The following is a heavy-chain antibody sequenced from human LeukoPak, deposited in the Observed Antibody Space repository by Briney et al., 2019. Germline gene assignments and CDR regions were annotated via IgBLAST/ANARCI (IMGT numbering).Heavy chain of an antibody. Sequence: PGGSLRLSCAASGFTFSSYGMHWVRQAPGKGLEWVAFIRYDGSNKYYADSVKGRFTISRDNSKNTLYLQMNSLRAEDTAVYYCARTPLYSSSPYFDYWGQGTLVTVSS. V-gene: IGHV3-30*02. CDR3: ARTPLYSSSPYFDY. D-gene: IGHD6-13*01. CDR1: GFTFSSYG. CDR2: IRYDGSNK. J-gene: IGHJ4*02.